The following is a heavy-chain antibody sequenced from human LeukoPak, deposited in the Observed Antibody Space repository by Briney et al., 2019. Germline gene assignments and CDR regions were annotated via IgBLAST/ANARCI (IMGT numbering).Heavy chain of an antibody. V-gene: IGHV4-59*01. CDR1: GGSIRSSY. CDR3: AREGYSETFFNWFDP. J-gene: IGHJ5*02. D-gene: IGHD1-26*01. Sequence: SETLSLTCTVSGGSIRSSYWSWIRQPPGKGLEWIGSIYNSGSTNYNPSLKSRVTISVDTSKNQFSLKLSSVTAADTAVYYCAREGYSETFFNWFDPWGQGTLVTVSS. CDR2: IYNSGST.